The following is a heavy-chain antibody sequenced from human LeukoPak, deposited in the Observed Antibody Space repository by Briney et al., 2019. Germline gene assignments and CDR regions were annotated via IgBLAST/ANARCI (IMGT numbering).Heavy chain of an antibody. V-gene: IGHV3-66*04. D-gene: IGHD1-26*01. CDR1: GFKFDDYG. Sequence: GGSLRLSCAASGFKFDDYGMSWVRQAPGKGLEWVSVIYSGGTTNYADSVKGRFTISRDNSKNTLYLQMNSLRAEDTAMYYCATQGIRNSAFDNWGQGTLVTVSS. CDR3: ATQGIRNSAFDN. J-gene: IGHJ4*02. CDR2: IYSGGTT.